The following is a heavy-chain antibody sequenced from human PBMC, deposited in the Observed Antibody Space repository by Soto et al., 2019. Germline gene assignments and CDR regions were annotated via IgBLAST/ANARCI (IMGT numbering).Heavy chain of an antibody. CDR3: ARDGAVAGDSNFDY. CDR2: INAGNGNT. J-gene: IGHJ4*02. CDR1: GYTFTSYA. D-gene: IGHD6-19*01. V-gene: IGHV1-3*01. Sequence: GASVKVSCKASGYTFTSYAMPWVRQAPGQRLEWMGWINAGNGNTKYSQKFQGRVTITTDTSASTAYMELSSLRSEETAVYYCARDGAVAGDSNFDYWGQGTLVTVSS.